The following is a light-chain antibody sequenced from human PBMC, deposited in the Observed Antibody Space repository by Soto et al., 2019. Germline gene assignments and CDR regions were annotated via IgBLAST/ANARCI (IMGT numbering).Light chain of an antibody. V-gene: IGKV1-39*01. CDR2: AAS. J-gene: IGKJ1*01. CDR1: QSISSY. CDR3: QQSYSTTRT. Sequence: DIQRTQAPSSLSASVGDRVTITCRASQSISSYLNWYQQKPGKAPKLLIYAASSLQSGVPSRFSGSGSGTDFTLTISSLKPEDFATYYCQQSYSTTRTFGQGTKVDIK.